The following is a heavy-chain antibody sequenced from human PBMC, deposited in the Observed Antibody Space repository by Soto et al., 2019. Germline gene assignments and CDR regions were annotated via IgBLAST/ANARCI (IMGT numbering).Heavy chain of an antibody. J-gene: IGHJ5*02. CDR3: ARESSYIAARRGCFWFDP. CDR1: GGTFSSYA. Sequence: QVQLVQSGAEVKKPGSSVKVSCKASGGTFSSYAISWVRQAPGQGLEWMGGIIPIFGTANYAQKFQGRVTITADKSTSTAYMELSSLRSEDTAVYYCARESSYIAARRGCFWFDPWGQGTLVTVSS. V-gene: IGHV1-69*06. CDR2: IIPIFGTA. D-gene: IGHD6-6*01.